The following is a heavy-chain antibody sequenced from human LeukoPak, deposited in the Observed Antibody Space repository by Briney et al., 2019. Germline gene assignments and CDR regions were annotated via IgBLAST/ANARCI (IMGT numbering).Heavy chain of an antibody. CDR2: MNPNSGNT. CDR1: GYTFTSYG. D-gene: IGHD3-22*01. CDR3: AKDYYDSSGYYLDAFDI. J-gene: IGHJ3*02. V-gene: IGHV1-8*03. Sequence: ASVKVSCKASGYTFTSYGISWVRQAPGQGLEWMGWMNPNSGNTGYAQKFQGRVTITRNTSISTAYMELSSLRSEDTAVYYCAKDYYDSSGYYLDAFDIWGQGTMVTVSS.